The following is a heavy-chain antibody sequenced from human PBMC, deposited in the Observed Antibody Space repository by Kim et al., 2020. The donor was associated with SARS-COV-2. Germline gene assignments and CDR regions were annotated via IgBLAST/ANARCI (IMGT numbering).Heavy chain of an antibody. V-gene: IGHV1-24*01. CDR3: ATDRRARPRPFSYYYGMDV. D-gene: IGHD6-6*01. CDR2: FDPEDGET. CDR1: GYTLTELS. Sequence: ASVKVSCKVSGYTLTELSMHWVRQAPGKGLEWMGGFDPEDGETIYAQKFQGRVTMTEDTSTDTAYMELSSLRSEDTAVYYCATDRRARPRPFSYYYGMDVWGQGTTVTVSS. J-gene: IGHJ6*02.